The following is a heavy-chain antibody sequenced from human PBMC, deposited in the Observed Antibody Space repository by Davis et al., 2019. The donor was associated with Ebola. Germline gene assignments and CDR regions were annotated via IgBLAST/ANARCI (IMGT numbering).Heavy chain of an antibody. J-gene: IGHJ4*02. Sequence: ASVKVSCKASGYTFTSYGISWVRQAPGQGLEWMGWINPHNGNTNYAQNVQGRVTMTTDTSTSTAYMEVGSLRSEDTAVYYCARELAAPDGSWGQGTLVTVSS. CDR1: GYTFTSYG. CDR3: ARELAAPDGS. CDR2: INPHNGNT. V-gene: IGHV1-18*01. D-gene: IGHD6-13*01.